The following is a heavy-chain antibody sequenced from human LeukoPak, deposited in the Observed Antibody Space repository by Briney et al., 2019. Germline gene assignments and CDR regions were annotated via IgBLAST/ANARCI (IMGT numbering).Heavy chain of an antibody. Sequence: SETLSLTCTVSGGSISNGAYYWGWIRQPPGKGLEWIGSIYYSGSTYYNPSLKSRVTISVDTSKNQFSLKLSSVTAADTAVYYCARLSSDSSGYFVRDYWGQGTLVTVSS. CDR2: IYYSGST. D-gene: IGHD3-22*01. CDR1: GGSISNGAYY. CDR3: ARLSSDSSGYFVRDY. V-gene: IGHV4-39*01. J-gene: IGHJ4*02.